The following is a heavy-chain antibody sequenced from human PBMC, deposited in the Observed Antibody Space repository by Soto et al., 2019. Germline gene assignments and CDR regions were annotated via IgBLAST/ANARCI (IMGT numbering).Heavy chain of an antibody. CDR3: ARGAYYYYYGMDV. CDR1: SGSISSGDYY. V-gene: IGHV4-31*03. Sequence: SETLSLTCTVSSGSISSGDYYWNWIRQHPGKGPEWIGYIYYRGSTHYNPSLRNRVTISVDTSKNQFSLRVTSVTAADTAVYYCARGAYYYYYGMDVWGQGTTVTVSS. J-gene: IGHJ6*02. CDR2: IYYRGST.